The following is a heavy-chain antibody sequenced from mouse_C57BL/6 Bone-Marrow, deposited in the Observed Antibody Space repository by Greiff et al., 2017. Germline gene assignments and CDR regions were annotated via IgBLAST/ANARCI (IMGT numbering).Heavy chain of an antibody. CDR2: ISYDGSN. V-gene: IGHV3-6*01. J-gene: IGHJ2*01. D-gene: IGHD1-1*01. Sequence: VQLKESGPGLVKPSQSLSLTCSVTGYSITSGYYWNWIRQFPGNKLEWMGFISYDGSNNYNASLKNRISLTRDTSKNQFFLKLNSVTTEDTATYYCTRKEYYEDYGGQGTTLTVSS. CDR1: GYSITSGYY. CDR3: TRKEYYEDY.